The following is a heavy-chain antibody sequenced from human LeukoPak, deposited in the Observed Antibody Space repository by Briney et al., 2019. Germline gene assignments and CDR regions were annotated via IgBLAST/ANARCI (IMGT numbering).Heavy chain of an antibody. Sequence: SETLSLTCAVSGDFVSNDIWWSWVRPPPGKCLEWIGEIFHSGSTHYNPSLESRVTISVHTSKNQFSLRLTSVTAADTAVYYCARVRRDDYERKPFDYWGQGTLVTVSS. V-gene: IGHV4-4*02. CDR3: ARVRRDDYERKPFDY. J-gene: IGHJ4*02. CDR2: IFHSGST. D-gene: IGHD5-24*01. CDR1: GDFVSNDIW.